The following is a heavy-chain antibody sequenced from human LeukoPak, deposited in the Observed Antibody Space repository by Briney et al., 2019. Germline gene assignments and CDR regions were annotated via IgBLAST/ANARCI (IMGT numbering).Heavy chain of an antibody. CDR3: AREGYFGSGIDYFYGMDV. Sequence: ASVKVSCKASGFTFNIYGITWVRQAPGQGLEWMGWISVYNGDTKHAQKLQGRVTMTTDTSTTTAYMGLRSLRSDDTAVYYCAREGYFGSGIDYFYGMDVWGQGTKVTVSS. V-gene: IGHV1-18*01. J-gene: IGHJ6*02. CDR2: ISVYNGDT. CDR1: GFTFNIYG. D-gene: IGHD3-10*01.